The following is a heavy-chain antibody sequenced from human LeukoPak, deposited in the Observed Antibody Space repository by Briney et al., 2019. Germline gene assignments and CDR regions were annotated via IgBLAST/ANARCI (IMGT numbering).Heavy chain of an antibody. J-gene: IGHJ6*03. CDR1: GYSFTSYW. V-gene: IGHV5-51*01. CDR3: ATQKWQLVRYYYYYYMDV. CDR2: TYPGDSDT. Sequence: GESLKISCKGSGYSFTSYWIGWVRQMPGKGLEWMGITYPGDSDTRYSPSFQGQVTISADKSISTAYLQWSSLKASDTAMYYCATQKWQLVRYYYYYYMDVWGKGTTVTVSS. D-gene: IGHD6-13*01.